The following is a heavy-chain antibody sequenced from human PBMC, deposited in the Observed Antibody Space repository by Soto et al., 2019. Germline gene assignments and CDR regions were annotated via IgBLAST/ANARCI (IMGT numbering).Heavy chain of an antibody. CDR3: AHRQGLDGYGYSEQLVLKRANWFDP. J-gene: IGHJ5*02. Sequence: QITLKESGPTLVKPTQTLTLTCTFSGFSLSTSGVGVGWIRQPPGKALEWLALIYWDDDKRYSPSVQSRLTITKDTSKNQVVLTMTNMDPVDTATYYCAHRQGLDGYGYSEQLVLKRANWFDPWGQGTLVTVSS. CDR2: IYWDDDK. V-gene: IGHV2-5*02. D-gene: IGHD6-13*01. CDR1: GFSLSTSGVG.